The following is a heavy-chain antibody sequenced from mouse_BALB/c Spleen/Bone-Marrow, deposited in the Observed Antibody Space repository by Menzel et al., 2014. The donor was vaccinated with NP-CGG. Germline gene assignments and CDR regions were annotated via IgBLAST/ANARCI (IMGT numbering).Heavy chain of an antibody. D-gene: IGHD4-1*01. J-gene: IGHJ2*01. CDR3: TRGGNWDDFDY. Sequence: DVQLQESGGGLVQPGGSRKLSCAASGFTFRSFGMHWVRQAPEKGLEWVAYISSDSSAVYYADTVKGRFTISRDNPKNTLFLQMTSLRSEDTAMYYCTRGGNWDDFDYWGQGTTLTVSS. CDR2: ISSDSSAV. V-gene: IGHV5-17*02. CDR1: GFTFRSFG.